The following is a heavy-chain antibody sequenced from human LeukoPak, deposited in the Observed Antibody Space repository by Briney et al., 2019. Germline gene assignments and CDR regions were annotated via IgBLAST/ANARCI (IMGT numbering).Heavy chain of an antibody. Sequence: SETLSLTCTVSGGSISSYYWSWIRQPPGQGLEWIGDIYYSGSTNYNPSLKSRVTISVDSSKNQFSLKLSSVTAADTAVYYCASSKGHYDFWSGPLYYQYWGQGALVTVRS. CDR1: GGSISSYY. J-gene: IGHJ4*02. CDR3: ASSKGHYDFWSGPLYYQY. V-gene: IGHV4-59*01. CDR2: IYYSGST. D-gene: IGHD3-3*01.